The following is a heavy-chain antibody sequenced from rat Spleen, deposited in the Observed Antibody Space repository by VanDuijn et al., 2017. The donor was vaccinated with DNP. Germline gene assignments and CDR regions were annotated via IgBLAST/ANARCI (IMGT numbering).Heavy chain of an antibody. CDR2: IKTSGYRT. CDR3: ARGDFDY. Sequence: EVQLVESGGGLVQSGRSLKLSCAASGFTFSDYNMVWVRQAPKKGLEWVATIKTSGYRTYYSDSVKGRFTISRDNTKSSLYLHMNSLKSEDTATYYCARGDFDYWGQGVMVTVSS. V-gene: IGHV5-7*01. J-gene: IGHJ2*01. CDR1: GFTFSDYN.